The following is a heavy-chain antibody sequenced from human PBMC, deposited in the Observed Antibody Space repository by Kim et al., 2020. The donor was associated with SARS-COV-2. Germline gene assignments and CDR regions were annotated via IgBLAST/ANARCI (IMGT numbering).Heavy chain of an antibody. D-gene: IGHD4-4*01. V-gene: IGHV1-3*01. J-gene: IGHJ4*02. CDR1: GYTFKTYP. Sequence: ASVKVSCKAYGYTFKTYPIHWLRQAPGQTLEWMGWVNAANDQTKYSQKFQGRITISRDTSANTAYMELRSLTTKDTAFYYCVRDMNPTVYDYWGQGTLVTVSS. CDR2: VNAANDQT. CDR3: VRDMNPTVYDY.